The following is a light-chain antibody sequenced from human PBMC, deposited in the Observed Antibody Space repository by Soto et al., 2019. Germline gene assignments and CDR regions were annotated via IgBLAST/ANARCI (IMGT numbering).Light chain of an antibody. CDR3: CSYTSGRPLVV. CDR1: SGDVGGYNY. V-gene: IGLV2-14*03. Sequence: QSALTQPASVSGSPGQSITISCSGTSGDVGGYNYVSWYQHHPGKAPKLIIYDVTYRPSGVSDRFSGSKSGNMASLAISVLQAEDDAAYYCCSYTSGRPLVVFGGGTKVTVL. J-gene: IGLJ2*01. CDR2: DVT.